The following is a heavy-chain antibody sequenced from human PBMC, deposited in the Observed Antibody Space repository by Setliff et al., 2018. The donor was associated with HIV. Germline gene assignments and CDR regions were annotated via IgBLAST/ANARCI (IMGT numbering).Heavy chain of an antibody. Sequence: ASVKVSCKASGGSFSSFTISWVRQAPGQGLEWMGGIIPALGTANYAQKFQGRVTMTADESTGTVYMELSSLRSEDTAIYYCAKDAGYSGTAWGTWGQGTLVTVS. D-gene: IGHD5-12*01. J-gene: IGHJ5*02. V-gene: IGHV1-69*13. CDR3: AKDAGYSGTAWGT. CDR2: IIPALGTA. CDR1: GGSFSSFT.